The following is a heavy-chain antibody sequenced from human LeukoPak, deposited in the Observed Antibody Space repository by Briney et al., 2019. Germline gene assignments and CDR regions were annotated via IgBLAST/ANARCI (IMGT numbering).Heavy chain of an antibody. CDR3: AKGRDTMIVVVTPIDY. J-gene: IGHJ4*02. CDR2: ISGSSGST. D-gene: IGHD3-22*01. V-gene: IGHV3-23*01. CDR1: GFTFSSYA. Sequence: GGSLRLSCAASGFTFSSYAMSWVRQAPGKGLEWVSAISGSSGSTYYADSVKGRFTISRDNSKNTLYLQMNSLRAEDTAVYYCAKGRDTMIVVVTPIDYWGQGTLVTVSS.